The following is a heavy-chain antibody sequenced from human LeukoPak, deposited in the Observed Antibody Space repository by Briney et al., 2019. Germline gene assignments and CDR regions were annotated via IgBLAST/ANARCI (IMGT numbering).Heavy chain of an antibody. J-gene: IGHJ4*02. D-gene: IGHD2-2*01. V-gene: IGHV3-64*01. CDR2: ITSNGGTT. Sequence: GGSLRLSCVASGFSLSTYDMYWVRQAPGKGLEYVSAITSNGGTTYYANSVKGRFTISRDNSKNTLYLQMGSLRAEDMAVYCCARGYCSSTSCTNDYWGQGTLVTVSS. CDR3: ARGYCSSTSCTNDY. CDR1: GFSLSTYD.